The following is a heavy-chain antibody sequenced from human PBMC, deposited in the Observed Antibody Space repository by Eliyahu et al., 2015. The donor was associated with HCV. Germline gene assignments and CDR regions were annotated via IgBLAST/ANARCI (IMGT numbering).Heavy chain of an antibody. CDR3: ARDTGNIVGATTYYFDY. D-gene: IGHD1-26*01. J-gene: IGHJ4*02. V-gene: IGHV1-69*04. CDR1: GGTFSSYA. CDR2: IIPILGIA. Sequence: QVQLVQSGAEVKKPGSSVKVSCKASGGTFSSYAISWVRQAPGQGLEWMGRIIPILGIANYAQKFQGRVTITADKSTSTAYMELSSLRSEDTAVYYCARDTGNIVGATTYYFDYWGQGTLVTVSS.